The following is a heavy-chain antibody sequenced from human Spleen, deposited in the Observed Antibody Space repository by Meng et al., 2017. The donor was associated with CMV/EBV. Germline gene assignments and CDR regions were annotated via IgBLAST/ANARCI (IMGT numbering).Heavy chain of an antibody. J-gene: IGHJ4*02. V-gene: IGHV3-23*01. CDR3: AKGSTIAEAVELDY. D-gene: IGHD6-13*01. Sequence: GGSLRLSCAASGFTFSNYAMNWVRQAPGKGLEWVSGISGHGGSTYYADSVKGRFTISRDNYKNTLYVQMNSLRAEDTAVYYCAKGSTIAEAVELDYWGQGTLVTVSS. CDR2: ISGHGGST. CDR1: GFTFSNYA.